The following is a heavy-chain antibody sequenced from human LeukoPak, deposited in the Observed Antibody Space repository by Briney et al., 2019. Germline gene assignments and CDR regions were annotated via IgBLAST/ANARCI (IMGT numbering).Heavy chain of an antibody. Sequence: GRSLRLSCAPSGFTFSNYGMHWVRQAPGKGLEWVAFIPYDGSNKYYADSVKGRFTISRDNSKNTLYLQMNSLRAEDTAVYYCAKDHIAAAGVLGYWGQGTLVTVSS. J-gene: IGHJ4*02. CDR2: IPYDGSNK. V-gene: IGHV3-30*02. D-gene: IGHD6-13*01. CDR3: AKDHIAAAGVLGY. CDR1: GFTFSNYG.